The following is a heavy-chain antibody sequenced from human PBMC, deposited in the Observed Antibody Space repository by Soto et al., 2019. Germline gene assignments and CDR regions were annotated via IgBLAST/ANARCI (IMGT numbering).Heavy chain of an antibody. Sequence: LRLSCAASGFTFSSYDMHWVRQATGKDLEWVSAIGTAGDTYYPGSVKGRFTISRENAKNSLYLQMNSLRAGDTAVYYCARDSTPYSSSSGMDVWGQGTTVTVSS. D-gene: IGHD6-13*01. V-gene: IGHV3-13*01. CDR2: IGTAGDT. CDR1: GFTFSSYD. J-gene: IGHJ6*02. CDR3: ARDSTPYSSSSGMDV.